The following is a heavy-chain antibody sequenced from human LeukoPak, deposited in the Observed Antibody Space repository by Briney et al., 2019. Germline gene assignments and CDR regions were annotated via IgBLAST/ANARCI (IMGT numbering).Heavy chain of an antibody. Sequence: ASVKVSCKASGYTFTSYDINWVRQATGQGLEWMGWMSPNSGNTGYAQNFRGRVTMTRNTSISTAYMELSSLRSEDTAVYYCARGLYYYDSSAEYYYMDVWGKGTTVTVSS. D-gene: IGHD3-22*01. CDR2: MSPNSGNT. CDR3: ARGLYYYDSSAEYYYMDV. CDR1: GYTFTSYD. J-gene: IGHJ6*03. V-gene: IGHV1-8*01.